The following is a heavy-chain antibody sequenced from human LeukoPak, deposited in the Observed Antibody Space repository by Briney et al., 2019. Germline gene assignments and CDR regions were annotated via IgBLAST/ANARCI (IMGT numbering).Heavy chain of an antibody. D-gene: IGHD6-19*01. CDR2: ILYDGSNK. CDR1: GFTFSHYG. J-gene: IGHJ3*02. Sequence: PGGSLRLSCAASGFTFSHYGMHWVRQAPGKGLEWVAVILYDGSNKYYADSVKGRFTISRDNSKNTLFLQMISLRADDTAVYYCARAITSGTDAFDIWGQGTMVTVSS. CDR3: ARAITSGTDAFDI. V-gene: IGHV3-33*01.